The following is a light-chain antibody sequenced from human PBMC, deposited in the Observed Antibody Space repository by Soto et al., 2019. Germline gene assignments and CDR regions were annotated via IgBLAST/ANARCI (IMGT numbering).Light chain of an antibody. Sequence: AIQMTQSPSSLSASVGDRVTITCRASQGIRNDLDWYQQRPGKAPKLLIYATSNLQTGVTSRFSGSGSGTDFTLTISSLQPEDFATYYCLQDYSYPRTFGQGTKVQIK. J-gene: IGKJ1*01. CDR3: LQDYSYPRT. CDR1: QGIRND. CDR2: ATS. V-gene: IGKV1-6*01.